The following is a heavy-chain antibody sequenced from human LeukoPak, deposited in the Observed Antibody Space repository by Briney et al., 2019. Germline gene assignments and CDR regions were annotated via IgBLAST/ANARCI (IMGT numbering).Heavy chain of an antibody. Sequence: SETLSLTCTVSGGSISSSSYYWGWIRQPPGQGLEWIGSIYYSGSTYYNPSLKRRVTISVDTSKNQFSLKLSSVTAADTAVYYCASLYSSGWYGFDYWGQGTLVTVSS. CDR2: IYYSGST. J-gene: IGHJ4*02. CDR3: ASLYSSGWYGFDY. D-gene: IGHD6-19*01. CDR1: GGSISSSSYY. V-gene: IGHV4-39*01.